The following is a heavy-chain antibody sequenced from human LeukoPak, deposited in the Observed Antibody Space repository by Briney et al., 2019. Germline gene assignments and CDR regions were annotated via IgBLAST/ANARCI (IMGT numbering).Heavy chain of an antibody. D-gene: IGHD5-24*01. CDR2: ISGSGGST. CDR3: AKVGDGYKELDY. J-gene: IGHJ4*02. CDR1: GFTFSSYA. V-gene: IGHV3-23*01. Sequence: PAGGSLRLSCAASGFTFSSYAMSWVRQAPGKGLEWVSAISGSGGSTYYADSVKGRFTISRDNSKNTLYLQMNSLRAEDTAVYYCAKVGDGYKELDYWGQGTLVTVSS.